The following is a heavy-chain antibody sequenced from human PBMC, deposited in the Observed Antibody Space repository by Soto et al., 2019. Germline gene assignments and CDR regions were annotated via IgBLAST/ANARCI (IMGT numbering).Heavy chain of an antibody. V-gene: IGHV4-59*01. CDR3: ARAHGGWFDP. CDR1: GVSMSRYF. Sequence: SDTLSLTCTVSGVSMSRYFWSWIRQPPGKGLEWIGYIYYSGTTNYNPSLKSRVTISVDTSKNQFSLKLSSVTAADTAVYYCARAHGGWFDPWGQGTLVTVSS. CDR2: IYYSGTT. D-gene: IGHD3-10*01. J-gene: IGHJ5*02.